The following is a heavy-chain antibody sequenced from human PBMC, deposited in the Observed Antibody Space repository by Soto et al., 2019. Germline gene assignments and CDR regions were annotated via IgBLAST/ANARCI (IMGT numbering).Heavy chain of an antibody. CDR1: GYSFISYG. V-gene: IGHV1-18*04. Sequence: QVQLVQSGGEVKKPGASVKVSCKASGYSFISYGISWVRQAPGQGPEWMGWISGYNGNTKYAHKLQGRVTMATNTSTSTDYIVLTSLRSDDTAVYYCARDQWTLDHSRGWYGDWGQGTLVTVS. CDR3: ARDQWTLDHSRGWYGD. D-gene: IGHD6-19*01. CDR2: ISGYNGNT. J-gene: IGHJ4*02.